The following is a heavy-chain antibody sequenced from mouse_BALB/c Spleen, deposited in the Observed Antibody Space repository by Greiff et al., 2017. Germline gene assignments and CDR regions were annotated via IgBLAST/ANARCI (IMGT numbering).Heavy chain of an antibody. CDR2: IDPSDSYT. Sequence: QVQLKQPGAELVKPGASVKMSCKASGYTFTSYWMHWVKQRPGQGLEWIGVIDPSDSYTSYNQKFKGKATLTVDTSSSTAYMQLSSLTSEDSAVYYCTRSGNGNYVNYWGQGTTLTVSS. CDR3: TRSGNGNYVNY. V-gene: IGHV1S127*01. J-gene: IGHJ2*01. CDR1: GYTFTSYW. D-gene: IGHD2-1*01.